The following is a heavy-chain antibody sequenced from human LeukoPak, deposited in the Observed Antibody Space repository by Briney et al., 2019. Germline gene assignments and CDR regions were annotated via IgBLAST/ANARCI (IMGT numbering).Heavy chain of an antibody. Sequence: SETLSLTCTVSGGSISSSSYYWGWIRQPPGKGLEWIGSIYYSGSTYYNPSLKSRVTISVDTSKNQSSLKLSSVTAADTAVYYCASLSGSSWTREWFDPWGQGTLVTVSS. V-gene: IGHV4-39*07. CDR2: IYYSGST. CDR3: ASLSGSSWTREWFDP. D-gene: IGHD6-13*01. J-gene: IGHJ5*02. CDR1: GGSISSSSYY.